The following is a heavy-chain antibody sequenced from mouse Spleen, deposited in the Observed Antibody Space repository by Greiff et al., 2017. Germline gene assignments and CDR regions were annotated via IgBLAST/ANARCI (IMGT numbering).Heavy chain of an antibody. D-gene: IGHD1-1*01. CDR1: GYSFTGYY. Sequence: EVKLQESGPELVKPGASVKISCKASGYSFTGYYMNWVKQSPEKSLEWIGEINPSTGGTTYNQKFKAKATLTVDKSSSTAYMQLKSLTSEDSAVYYCARGYYGSPYAMDYWGQGTSVTVSS. V-gene: IGHV1-42*01. CDR3: ARGYYGSPYAMDY. CDR2: INPSTGGT. J-gene: IGHJ4*01.